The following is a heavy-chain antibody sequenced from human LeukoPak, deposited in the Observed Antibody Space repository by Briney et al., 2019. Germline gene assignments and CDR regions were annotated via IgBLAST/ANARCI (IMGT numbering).Heavy chain of an antibody. CDR2: IESNGLT. J-gene: IGHJ5*01. CDR3: AKAATYFYGSVTYDWFES. Sequence: PGGSLKLSCEASGFTFSSYWMHWFRQVPGKGLMWVSRIESNGLTLYADSVRDRFTISRDNGKSTIYLQMNSLRVDDTAIYYCAKAATYFYGSVTYDWFESWGQGTLVTVSS. V-gene: IGHV3-74*01. D-gene: IGHD3-10*01. CDR1: GFTFSSYW.